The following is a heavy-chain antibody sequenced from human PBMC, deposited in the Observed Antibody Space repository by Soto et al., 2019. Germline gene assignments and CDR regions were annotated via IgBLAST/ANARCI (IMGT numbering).Heavy chain of an antibody. CDR1: GGTFSSYT. CDR3: ARGNHRWLQLWYFDL. J-gene: IGHJ2*01. D-gene: IGHD5-12*01. CDR2: IIPIFGTA. V-gene: IGHV1-69*12. Sequence: QVQLVQSGAEVKKPGSSVTVSCKASGGTFSSYTISWVRQAPGQGLEWMGGIIPIFGTANYAQKFQGRVTITADESTSTGYMELSSLRSEDTDVYYCARGNHRWLQLWYFDLWGRGTLVTVSS.